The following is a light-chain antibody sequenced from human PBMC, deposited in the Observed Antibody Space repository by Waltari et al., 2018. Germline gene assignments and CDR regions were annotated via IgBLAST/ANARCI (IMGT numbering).Light chain of an antibody. CDR3: QKYGSLPAT. Sequence: EIMLPHSPRTLSLSPGERATLSCRASQSISRFLAWYQQNPGQAPTLLIYDASTRATGIPDRFSGSGSVTDFSLTISRLEPEDIAVYYCQKYGSLPATFGQGTKVEIK. J-gene: IGKJ1*01. CDR1: QSISRF. CDR2: DAS. V-gene: IGKV3-20*01.